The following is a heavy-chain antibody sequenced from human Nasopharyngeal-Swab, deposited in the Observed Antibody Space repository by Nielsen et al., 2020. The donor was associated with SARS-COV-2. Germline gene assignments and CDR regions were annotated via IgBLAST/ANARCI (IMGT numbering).Heavy chain of an antibody. Sequence: GGSLRLSCAASGFTFSIYWMTWVRQAPGRGLEWVSNMNEDGSEKNYVDSVKGRFTISRDNAKNLLYLQMNSLRAEDTAVYYCAREKDFWGGSHYLYMDVWGKGTTVTVSS. D-gene: IGHD3-3*01. CDR1: GFTFSIYW. V-gene: IGHV3-7*05. CDR3: AREKDFWGGSHYLYMDV. J-gene: IGHJ6*03. CDR2: MNEDGSEK.